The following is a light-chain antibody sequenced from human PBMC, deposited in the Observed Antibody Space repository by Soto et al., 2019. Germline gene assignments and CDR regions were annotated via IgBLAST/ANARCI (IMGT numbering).Light chain of an antibody. CDR2: DAS. CDR1: QSVSRSY. V-gene: IGKV3D-20*01. J-gene: IGKJ2*01. CDR3: QQYVSSPHT. Sequence: EIVLTQSPATLSLSPGDRATLSCGAGQSVSRSYLAWYQQKPGLAPRLLINDASSRATGIPDMFSGSGSGTDFTLSISRLEPEDFAVYYCQQYVSSPHTFGLFTQLEI.